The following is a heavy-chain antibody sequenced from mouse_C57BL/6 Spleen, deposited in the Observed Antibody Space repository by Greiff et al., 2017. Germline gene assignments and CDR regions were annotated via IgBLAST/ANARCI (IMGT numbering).Heavy chain of an antibody. Sequence: EVQLQQSGPELVKPGASVKISCKASGYSFTGYYMNWVKQSPEKSLEWIGEINPSTGGTTYNQKFKAKATLTVDNSSRTAYMQLKSLTSEYSAVYYWAVLLRSYKAMDYWGQGTSVTVSS. D-gene: IGHD1-1*01. CDR3: AVLLRSYKAMDY. CDR2: INPSTGGT. J-gene: IGHJ4*01. V-gene: IGHV1-42*01. CDR1: GYSFTGYY.